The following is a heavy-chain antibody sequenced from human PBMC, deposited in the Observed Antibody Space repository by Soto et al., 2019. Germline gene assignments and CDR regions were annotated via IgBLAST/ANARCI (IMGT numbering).Heavy chain of an antibody. V-gene: IGHV3-7*01. J-gene: IGHJ6*02. Sequence: EVQLVDSGGGLVQPGGSLRLSCAASGFTFSDSWMDWVRQAPGKGPEWVANIKHDGSEKNYVVSVKGRFTISRENAKNALYLQMSSLRAEYTAVYYCASLGRHGWGQGTKVTVSS. CDR3: ASLGRHG. CDR2: IKHDGSEK. D-gene: IGHD3-16*01. CDR1: GFTFSDSW.